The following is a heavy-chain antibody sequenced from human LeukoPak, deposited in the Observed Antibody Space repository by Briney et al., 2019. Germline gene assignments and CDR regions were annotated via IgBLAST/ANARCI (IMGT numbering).Heavy chain of an antibody. Sequence: SETLSLTCTVSGGSISSYYWSWIRQPPGKGLEWIGYIYYSGGTNYNPSLKSRVTISVDTSKNQFSLKLSSVTAADTAVYYCARDRYGGGDAFDIWGQGTMVTVSS. CDR1: GGSISSYY. CDR3: ARDRYGGGDAFDI. D-gene: IGHD4-23*01. J-gene: IGHJ3*02. V-gene: IGHV4-59*01. CDR2: IYYSGGT.